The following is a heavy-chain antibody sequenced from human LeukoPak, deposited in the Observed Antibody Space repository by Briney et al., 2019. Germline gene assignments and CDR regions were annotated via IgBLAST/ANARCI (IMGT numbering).Heavy chain of an antibody. Sequence: GSVRVSCKASGYTFTRYYMHWVRQAPGQGLEWMGVINPSGGSTSYAQKFQGRVTMTRDTSTSTVYMELNSLRSEDTAVYYCAKGYCSGGTCYSYDYWGQGTLVTVSS. CDR3: AKGYCSGGTCYSYDY. CDR2: INPSGGST. V-gene: IGHV1-46*01. D-gene: IGHD2-15*01. CDR1: GYTFTRYY. J-gene: IGHJ4*02.